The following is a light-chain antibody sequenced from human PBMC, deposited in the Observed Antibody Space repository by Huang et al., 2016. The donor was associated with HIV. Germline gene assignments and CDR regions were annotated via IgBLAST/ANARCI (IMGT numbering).Light chain of an antibody. Sequence: MTQSPAILSVSPGERASLSCRTSQTVTKNLAWYQNRPGQAPRVLISGASTRAAGVPARFSGSGSGTDFTLTISSLQSEDFGIYYCHQYDIWPPAFGGGTRVEVK. CDR3: HQYDIWPPA. CDR1: QTVTKN. V-gene: IGKV3-15*01. CDR2: GAS. J-gene: IGKJ4*01.